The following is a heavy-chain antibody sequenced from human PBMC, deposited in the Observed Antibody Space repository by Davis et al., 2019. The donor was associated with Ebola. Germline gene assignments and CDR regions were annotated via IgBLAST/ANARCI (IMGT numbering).Heavy chain of an antibody. D-gene: IGHD3-3*01. CDR2: IVAGSGDT. Sequence: SVKVSCKPSGFTLSGAAVQWVRQARGQPLEWMGWIVAGSGDTNYAQQFQERITFTRDMSTSTVYMELSRLRSDDSAVYYCAASISIFGAVTMQLCYWGQGTLVSVST. CDR1: GFTLSGAA. J-gene: IGHJ4*02. V-gene: IGHV1-58*01. CDR3: AASISIFGAVTMQLCY.